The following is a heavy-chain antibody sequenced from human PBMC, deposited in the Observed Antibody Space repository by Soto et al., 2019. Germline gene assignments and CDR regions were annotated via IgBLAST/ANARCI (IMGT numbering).Heavy chain of an antibody. V-gene: IGHV3-74*01. J-gene: IGHJ4*02. Sequence: EVQLVESGGGLVQPGGSLRLSCAASGLTFSSYWMHWVRQAPGKGLVWVSRINSDGSSTSYADSVKCRFTISRDNAKNTLYLKMNRLRAEDTAVYYCARTIGGLWFFDYWGQGTLVTVSS. D-gene: IGHD3-16*01. CDR3: ARTIGGLWFFDY. CDR2: INSDGSST. CDR1: GLTFSSYW.